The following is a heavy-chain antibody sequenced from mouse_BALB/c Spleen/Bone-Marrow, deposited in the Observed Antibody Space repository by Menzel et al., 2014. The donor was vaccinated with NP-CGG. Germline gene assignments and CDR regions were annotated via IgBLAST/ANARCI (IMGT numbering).Heavy chain of an antibody. CDR3: TRDPFYYGSSYAMDY. D-gene: IGHD1-1*01. CDR1: GFTFSSYT. V-gene: IGHV5-6-4*01. Sequence: VQLKDSGGGLVKPGGSLKLSCAASGFTFSSYTMSWVRQTPEKWLEWVATISSGGSYTYYPDSVKGRFTISRDNAKNTLYLQMSSLKSEDTAMYYCTRDPFYYGSSYAMDYWGQGTSVTVSS. CDR2: ISSGGSYT. J-gene: IGHJ4*01.